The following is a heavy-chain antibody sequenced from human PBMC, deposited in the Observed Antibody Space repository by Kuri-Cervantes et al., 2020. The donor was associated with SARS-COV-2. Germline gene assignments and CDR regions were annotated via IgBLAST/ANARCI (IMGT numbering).Heavy chain of an antibody. CDR3: ARHIHVLSWFDP. J-gene: IGHJ5*02. CDR2: IYYSGST. Sequence: GSLRLSCAASGFTFSSYAMSWVRQPPGKGLEWIGYIYYSGSTNYNPSLKSRVTISVDTSKNQFSLKLSSVTAADTAVYYCARHIHVLSWFDPWGQGTLVTVSS. D-gene: IGHD3-16*01. CDR1: GFTFSSYA. V-gene: IGHV4-59*08.